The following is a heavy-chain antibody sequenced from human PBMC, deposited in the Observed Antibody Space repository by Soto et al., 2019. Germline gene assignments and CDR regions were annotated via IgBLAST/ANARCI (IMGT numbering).Heavy chain of an antibody. CDR1: GGSISSYY. V-gene: IGHV4-59*01. Sequence: QVQLQESGPGLVKPSETLSLTCTVSGGSISSYYWSWIRQPPGKGLEWIGYIYYSGSTNYNPSLKSRVTISVDTSKNQFSLKLSSVTAADTAVYYCARGHNWNYLLDDYWGQGTLVTVSS. CDR2: IYYSGST. D-gene: IGHD1-7*01. J-gene: IGHJ4*02. CDR3: ARGHNWNYLLDDY.